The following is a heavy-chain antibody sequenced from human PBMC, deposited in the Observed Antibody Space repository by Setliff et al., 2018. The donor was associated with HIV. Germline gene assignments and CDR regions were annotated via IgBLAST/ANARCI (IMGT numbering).Heavy chain of an antibody. CDR3: ARTLTYYIDGSFASGPADY. J-gene: IGHJ4*02. V-gene: IGHV1-3*04. CDR2: INTGNGNT. CDR1: GYTFTTYA. Sequence: ASVKVSCKASGYTFTTYAMIWVRQAPGQSLEWMGWINTGNGNTRLSQKFQGRVTISRDTSASTAYVELYSLTSEDTAVYYCARTLTYYIDGSFASGPADYWGRGTLVTVSS. D-gene: IGHD2-15*01.